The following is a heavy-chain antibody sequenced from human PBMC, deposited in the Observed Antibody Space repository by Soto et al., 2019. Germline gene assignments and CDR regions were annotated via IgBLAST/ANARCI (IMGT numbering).Heavy chain of an antibody. CDR3: ARLQLLVGGYYYGLDV. J-gene: IGHJ6*02. CDR2: IWYDGSNK. Sequence: QVQLVESGGGVVQPGRSLRLSCAASGFTFSSYGMHWVRQAPGKGLEWVAVIWYDGSNKYYADSVKGRFTISRDNSKKPLYRQMNSLRAEDTAVYYCARLQLLVGGYYYGLDVWGQGTTVTVSS. V-gene: IGHV3-33*01. CDR1: GFTFSSYG. D-gene: IGHD6-19*01.